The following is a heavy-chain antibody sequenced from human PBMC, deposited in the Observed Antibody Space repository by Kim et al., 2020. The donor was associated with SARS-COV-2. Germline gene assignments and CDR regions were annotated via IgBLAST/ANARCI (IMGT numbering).Heavy chain of an antibody. V-gene: IGHV1-8*01. CDR3: ARGLWVYYEFWGGYYTRNYGMDV. D-gene: IGHD3-3*01. J-gene: IGHJ6*02. CDR1: GYTFTSYD. Sequence: ASVKVSCKASGYTFTSYDINWVRQATGQGLEWMGWMNPNSGNTGYAQKFQGRVTMTRNTSISTAYMELSSLRSEDTAVYYCARGLWVYYEFWGGYYTRNYGMDVWGQGTTVTVSS. CDR2: MNPNSGNT.